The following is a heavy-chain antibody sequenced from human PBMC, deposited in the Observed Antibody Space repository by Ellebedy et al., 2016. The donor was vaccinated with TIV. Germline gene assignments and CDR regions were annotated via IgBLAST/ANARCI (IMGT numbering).Heavy chain of an antibody. CDR3: ARDWGTGITLTYGFDI. CDR1: GYTLSELS. D-gene: IGHD1-7*01. Sequence: ASVKVSXXVSGYTLSELSLQWVRQAPGQGLEWVGGYDPDDGKAIYAQKFQGRVTMTEDTSTDTAYMALSSLRSEDTALYFCARDWGTGITLTYGFDIWGQGTLVTVSS. J-gene: IGHJ3*02. CDR2: YDPDDGKA. V-gene: IGHV1-24*01.